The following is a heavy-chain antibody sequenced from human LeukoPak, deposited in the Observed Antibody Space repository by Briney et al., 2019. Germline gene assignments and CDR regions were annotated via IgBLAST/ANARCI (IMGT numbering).Heavy chain of an antibody. D-gene: IGHD3-22*01. V-gene: IGHV1-46*01. CDR2: INPSGGST. CDR3: ARVLSGTYDSSGFDY. CDR1: GYTFTSYY. J-gene: IGHJ4*02. Sequence: KVSCKASGYTFTSYYMHWVRQAPGQGLEWMGIINPSGGSTSYAQKFQGRVTMTRDTSTSTVYMELSSLRSGDTAVYYCARVLSGTYDSSGFDYWGQGTLVTVSS.